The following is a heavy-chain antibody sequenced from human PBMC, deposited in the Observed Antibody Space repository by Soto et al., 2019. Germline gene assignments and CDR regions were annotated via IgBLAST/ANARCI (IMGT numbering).Heavy chain of an antibody. Sequence: QVQLQESGPGLVKPSQTLSLTCTVSGGSISSGGYYWSWIRQHPGKGLEWIGYIYYSGSTYYNPSLKSRVTISVDTSKNQFSLKLSSVTAADTAVYYCARYYDSSGYYFYFDYWGQGTLVTVSS. CDR3: ARYYDSSGYYFYFDY. J-gene: IGHJ4*02. CDR2: IYYSGST. D-gene: IGHD3-22*01. V-gene: IGHV4-31*03. CDR1: GGSISSGGYY.